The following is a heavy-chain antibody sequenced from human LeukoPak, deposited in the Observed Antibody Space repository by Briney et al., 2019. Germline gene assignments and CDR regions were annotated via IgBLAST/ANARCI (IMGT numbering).Heavy chain of an antibody. CDR3: AIGGFWSGYYRGPRDFDY. CDR1: GGTFSSYA. CDR2: IIPIFGTE. V-gene: IGHV1-69*13. Sequence: GASVKVSCKASGGTFSSYAISWVRQAPGQGLEWMGGIIPIFGTENYAQKFQGRVTITADESTSTAYMELSSLRSEDTAVYYCAIGGFWSGYYRGPRDFDYWGQGTLVTVSS. J-gene: IGHJ4*02. D-gene: IGHD3-3*01.